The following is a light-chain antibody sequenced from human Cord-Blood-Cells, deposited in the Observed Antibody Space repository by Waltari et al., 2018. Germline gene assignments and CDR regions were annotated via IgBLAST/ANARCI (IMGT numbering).Light chain of an antibody. CDR3: QKYNNWPPLT. CDR1: QSVSSN. CDR2: GAS. V-gene: IGKV3-15*01. Sequence: EIVMTPPQATLSVSPGERSTLTCRASQSVSSNLAWYQQKPGQAPRLLAYGASPRATGVPARFSGSGSGTELTLTISSLQSEDFAVYYCQKYNNWPPLTFGQGTKVEIK. J-gene: IGKJ1*01.